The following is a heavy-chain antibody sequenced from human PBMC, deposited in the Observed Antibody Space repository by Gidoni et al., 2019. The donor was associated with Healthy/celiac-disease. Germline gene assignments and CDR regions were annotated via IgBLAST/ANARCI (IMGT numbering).Heavy chain of an antibody. CDR3: ASKIVVVPAAMISGAFDI. D-gene: IGHD2-2*01. J-gene: IGHJ3*02. CDR1: GYTLTELS. V-gene: IGHV1-24*01. CDR2: FDPEDGET. Sequence: QVQLVQSGAEVKKPGASVTVSCKVSGYTLTELSMHWVRQAPGKGLEWMGGFDPEDGETIYAQKFQGRVTMTEDTSTDTAYMELSSLRSEDTAVYYCASKIVVVPAAMISGAFDIWGQGTMVTVSS.